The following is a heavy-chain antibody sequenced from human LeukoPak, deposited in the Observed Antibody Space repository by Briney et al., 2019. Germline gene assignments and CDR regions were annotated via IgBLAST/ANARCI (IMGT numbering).Heavy chain of an antibody. J-gene: IGHJ4*02. Sequence: SETLSLTCAVYGGSFSGYYWSWTRQPPGKGLEWIGEINHSGSTNYNPSPKSRVTISVDTSKNQFSLKLSSVTAADTAVYYCARFDSRTTTVDYWGQGTLVTVSS. CDR2: INHSGST. CDR1: GGSFSGYY. CDR3: ARFDSRTTTVDY. V-gene: IGHV4-34*01. D-gene: IGHD3-22*01.